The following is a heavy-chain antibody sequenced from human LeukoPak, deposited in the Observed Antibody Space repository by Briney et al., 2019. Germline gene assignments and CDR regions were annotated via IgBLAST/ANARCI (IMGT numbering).Heavy chain of an antibody. CDR2: ISFDGSDK. CDR1: GFTFSTYG. J-gene: IGHJ4*02. CDR3: ARLAARNYYFDY. V-gene: IGHV3-30*03. D-gene: IGHD6-6*01. Sequence: GRSLRLSCAASGFTFSTYGMHWVRQAPGKGLEWVAVISFDGSDKYYADSVKGRFTISRDNSKNTLYLQMNSLRAEDTAVYYCARLAARNYYFDYWGQGTLVTVSS.